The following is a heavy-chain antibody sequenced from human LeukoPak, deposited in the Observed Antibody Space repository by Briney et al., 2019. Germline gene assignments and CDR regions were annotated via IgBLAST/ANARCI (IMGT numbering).Heavy chain of an antibody. CDR3: AGHEDSYGYGGRYYYYGMDV. D-gene: IGHD5-18*01. V-gene: IGHV5-51*01. Sequence: GESLKISCKGSGYGFSTYWIGWVRQMPGKGLEYMGIIYPGESDIRYSPSFQGQVTISADKSKSTAYLEWSNLKASDTGIYYCAGHEDSYGYGGRYYYYGMDVWGQGTTVTVSS. J-gene: IGHJ6*02. CDR2: IYPGESDI. CDR1: GYGFSTYW.